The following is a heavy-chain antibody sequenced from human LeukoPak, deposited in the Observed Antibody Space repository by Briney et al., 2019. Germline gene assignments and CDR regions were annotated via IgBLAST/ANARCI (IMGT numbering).Heavy chain of an antibody. Sequence: SVKVSCKASGGTFSTLAINWVRQVPGQGLEWMGRIIPILGQTNYALKFQGRVTITADESTSTAYMDLGGLRSEDTAVYYCAKVRGSDAFDIWGQGTMVTVSS. CDR2: IIPILGQT. CDR1: GGTFSTLA. D-gene: IGHD3-10*01. CDR3: AKVRGSDAFDI. J-gene: IGHJ3*02. V-gene: IGHV1-69*11.